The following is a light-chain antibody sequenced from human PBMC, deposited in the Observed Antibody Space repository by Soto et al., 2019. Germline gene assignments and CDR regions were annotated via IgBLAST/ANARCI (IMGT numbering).Light chain of an antibody. J-gene: IGKJ4*01. CDR3: QKYSSAPLT. CDR1: QGIVVY. V-gene: IGKV1-27*01. Sequence: DIQMTQSPSSLSASLGEKITNTCRANQGIVVYLAWFQQKPGKVPKLLIYAASTFQSGVPSRFSGSGSGTDFTLTITSLQPEDVATYYCQKYSSAPLTFGGGTKVDIK. CDR2: AAS.